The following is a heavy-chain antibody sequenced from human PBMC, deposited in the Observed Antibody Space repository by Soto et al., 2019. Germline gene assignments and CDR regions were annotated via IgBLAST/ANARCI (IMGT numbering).Heavy chain of an antibody. V-gene: IGHV1-8*01. Sequence: ASVKVSCKASGYTFTTYDINWVRPATGQGLEWMGWMNPSSGNTGYAQKFQGRVTMTRDTSVSTAYMELSSLRSEDTAVYYCAKVLRSSSSESVHVWGKGTSVTVSS. D-gene: IGHD6-6*01. CDR2: MNPSSGNT. CDR3: AKVLRSSSSESVHV. CDR1: GYTFTTYD. J-gene: IGHJ6*03.